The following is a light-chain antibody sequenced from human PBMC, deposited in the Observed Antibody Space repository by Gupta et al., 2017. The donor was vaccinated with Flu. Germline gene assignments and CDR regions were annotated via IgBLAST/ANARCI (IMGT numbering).Light chain of an antibody. CDR3: GSYGVNDV. Sequence: QSAPTQPPSASGSPGQSVAISCTGTSSDIGASNYVSWYQQHPGKAPKLMIYEVSKRPSGVPDRFSGSKSGNTASLTVAGREAEDEDDYYCGSYGVNDVFGTGTKVTVL. V-gene: IGLV2-8*01. CDR1: SSDIGASNY. CDR2: EVS. J-gene: IGLJ1*01.